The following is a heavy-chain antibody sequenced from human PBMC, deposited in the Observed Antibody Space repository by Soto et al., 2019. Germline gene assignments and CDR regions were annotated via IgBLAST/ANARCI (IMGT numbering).Heavy chain of an antibody. V-gene: IGHV3-30*18. D-gene: IGHD5-12*01. J-gene: IGHJ4*02. Sequence: GGSLRLSCAASGFTFSSYGMHWVRQAPGKGLEWVAVISYDGSNKYYADSVKGRFTISRDNSKNTLYLQMNSLRAEDTAVYYCAKDIGIVATKARGMDVWGQGTLVTVSS. CDR2: ISYDGSNK. CDR3: AKDIGIVATKARGMDV. CDR1: GFTFSSYG.